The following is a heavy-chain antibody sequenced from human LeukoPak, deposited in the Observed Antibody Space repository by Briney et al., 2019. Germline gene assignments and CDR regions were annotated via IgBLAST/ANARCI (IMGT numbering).Heavy chain of an antibody. V-gene: IGHV3-23*01. J-gene: IGHJ4*02. CDR2: ISGSGGST. CDR3: AKSPSVTIFGVFIYLDY. CDR1: GFTFSSYA. D-gene: IGHD3-3*01. Sequence: GGSLRLSRAASGFTFSSYAMSWVRQAPGKGLEWVSAISGSGGSTYYADSVKGRFTISRDNSKNTLYLQMNSLRAEDTAVYYCAKSPSVTIFGVFIYLDYWGQGTLVTVSS.